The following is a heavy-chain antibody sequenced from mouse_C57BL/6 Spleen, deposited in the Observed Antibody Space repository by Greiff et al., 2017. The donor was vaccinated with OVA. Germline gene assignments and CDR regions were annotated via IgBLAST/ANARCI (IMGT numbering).Heavy chain of an antibody. J-gene: IGHJ3*01. V-gene: IGHV1-69*01. CDR2: IDPSDSYT. CDR1: GYTFTSYW. CDR3: ARERDFAY. Sequence: QVHVKQPGAELVMPGASVKLSCKASGYTFTSYWMHWVKQRPGQGLEWIGEIDPSDSYTNYNQKFKGKSTLTVDKSSSTAYMQLSSLTSEDSAVYYCARERDFAYWGQGTLVTVSA.